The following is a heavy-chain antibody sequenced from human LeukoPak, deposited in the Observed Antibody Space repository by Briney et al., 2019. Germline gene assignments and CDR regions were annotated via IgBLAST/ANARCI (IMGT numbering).Heavy chain of an antibody. Sequence: GGSLRLSCTASGFSINSYDMNGVRQAPGKGLEWVSSISPKSDFIYYSDSVRGRFTISRDNADTSLYLQMNSLRAEDTAVYYCARADCSASTCYLRRSWFDPWGQGTLVTVSS. J-gene: IGHJ5*02. D-gene: IGHD3-9*01. V-gene: IGHV3-21*01. CDR1: GFSINSYD. CDR2: ISPKSDFI. CDR3: ARADCSASTCYLRRSWFDP.